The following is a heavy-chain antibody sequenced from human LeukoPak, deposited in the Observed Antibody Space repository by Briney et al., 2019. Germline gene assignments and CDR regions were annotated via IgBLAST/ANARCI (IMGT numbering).Heavy chain of an antibody. V-gene: IGHV3-7*01. CDR2: IKPDGSVG. Sequence: PGGSLRLSCAASGVTFSSYGMHWVRQAPGKGLEWVANIKPDGSVGYYVDSVRGRFIISRDNAGNSLYLQMNSLRVEDTAVYYCTQNLVAAAGDHWGQGTLLIVSS. CDR1: GVTFSSYG. J-gene: IGHJ4*02. D-gene: IGHD6-13*01. CDR3: TQNLVAAAGDH.